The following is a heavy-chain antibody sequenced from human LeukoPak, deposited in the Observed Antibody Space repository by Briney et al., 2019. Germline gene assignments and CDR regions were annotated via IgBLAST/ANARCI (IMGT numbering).Heavy chain of an antibody. CDR2: ISPYNENT. CDR1: GYTFNTYG. V-gene: IGHV1-18*01. CDR3: AREESIGRYQFLHDY. J-gene: IGHJ4*02. Sequence: ASVKVSCKASGYTFNTYGITWVRQAPGQGLEWMGWISPYNENTKYLQMLQGRVTLTTDTSTSTAYMELRSLTSDDTAVYYCAREESIGRYQFLHDYWGQGTLVTVSS. D-gene: IGHD1-26*01.